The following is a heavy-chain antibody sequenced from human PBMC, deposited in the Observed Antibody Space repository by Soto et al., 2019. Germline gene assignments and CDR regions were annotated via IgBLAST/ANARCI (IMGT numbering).Heavy chain of an antibody. D-gene: IGHD6-19*01. J-gene: IGHJ6*02. V-gene: IGHV3-30*18. CDR2: ISYEGNEK. CDR1: GFAFSTYG. CDR3: AKERFRLAPSPRYAMDL. Sequence: QVQLVESGGGVVQPGRSLRLSCAATGFAFSTYGMHWVRQAPGKGREWVAAISYEGNEKYYADSLQGRFTISRDNSKNALYLQVNSLRGEDTAVYYCAKERFRLAPSPRYAMDLWGQGTTVTVSS.